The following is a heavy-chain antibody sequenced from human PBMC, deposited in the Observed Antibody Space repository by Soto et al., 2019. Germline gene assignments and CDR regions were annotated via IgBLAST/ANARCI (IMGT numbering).Heavy chain of an antibody. CDR3: ATSLEFYCSGGSCYSGSFVY. CDR2: IYYSGST. D-gene: IGHD2-15*01. CDR1: GGSISRYY. V-gene: IGHV4-59*08. Sequence: PSETLSLTCTVSGGSISRYYWSWIRQPPGKGLEWIGYIYYSGSTNYNPSLKSRVTISVDTSKNQFSLKLSSVTAADTAVYYCATSLEFYCSGGSCYSGSFVYWGQGTLVTVSS. J-gene: IGHJ4*02.